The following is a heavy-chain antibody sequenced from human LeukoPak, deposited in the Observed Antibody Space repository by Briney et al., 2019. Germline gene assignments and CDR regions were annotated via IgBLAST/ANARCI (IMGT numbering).Heavy chain of an antibody. V-gene: IGHV3-23*01. J-gene: IGHJ6*03. Sequence: GGSLRLSCAASGFTSTDYAMNWVRQAPGKGLEWVSVLIGSSGSTDYADSVKGRFTISRDHSKNTVHLQMDSLRAEDTAIYYCAREGDFWSGYPIDHYYYMDVWGKGTTVTVTS. D-gene: IGHD3-3*01. CDR2: LIGSSGST. CDR3: AREGDFWSGYPIDHYYYMDV. CDR1: GFTSTDYA.